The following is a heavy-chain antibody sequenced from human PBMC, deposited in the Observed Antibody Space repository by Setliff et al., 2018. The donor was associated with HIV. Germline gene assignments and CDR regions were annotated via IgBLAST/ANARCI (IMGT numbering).Heavy chain of an antibody. Sequence: GGSLRLSCAASGFTISNVWMTWVRQAPGKGLEWVGRIKIKTDGGTIDYAAPVKGRFTISRDDSKNTLYLQMNSLKTEDTAVYYCTTGTRLVDWGQGALVTVSS. CDR3: TTGTRLVD. CDR2: IKIKTDGGTI. D-gene: IGHD2-21*01. J-gene: IGHJ4*02. V-gene: IGHV3-15*01. CDR1: GFTISNVW.